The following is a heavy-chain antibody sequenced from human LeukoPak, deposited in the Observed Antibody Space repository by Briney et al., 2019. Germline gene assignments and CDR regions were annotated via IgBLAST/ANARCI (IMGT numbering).Heavy chain of an antibody. D-gene: IGHD3-22*01. CDR2: IYYSGST. Sequence: SKTLSLTCAVSGGSISSNSYYWGWIRQPPGKGLEWIGSIYYSGSTYYNPSLKSRVTISVDTSKNQFYLKLSSVTAADTAVYYCARESSIVADCFDYWGQGTLVSVSS. CDR3: ARESSIVADCFDY. CDR1: GGSISSNSYY. J-gene: IGHJ4*02. V-gene: IGHV4-39*07.